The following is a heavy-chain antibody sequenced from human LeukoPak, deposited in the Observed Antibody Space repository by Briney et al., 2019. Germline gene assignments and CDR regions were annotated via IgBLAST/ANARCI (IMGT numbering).Heavy chain of an antibody. Sequence: SQTLSLTCTVSGGSISSGYYYWSWLRQPPGTGLEWIGYIYYSGSTYYNPSLKSRVTIPVDTSKNQFSLKLSSVTAADTAVYYCATVVGEEFLEWLLPDTFDIWGQGTMVTVSS. V-gene: IGHV4-30-4*08. J-gene: IGHJ3*02. CDR1: GGSISSGYYY. CDR3: ATVVGEEFLEWLLPDTFDI. CDR2: IYYSGST. D-gene: IGHD3-3*01.